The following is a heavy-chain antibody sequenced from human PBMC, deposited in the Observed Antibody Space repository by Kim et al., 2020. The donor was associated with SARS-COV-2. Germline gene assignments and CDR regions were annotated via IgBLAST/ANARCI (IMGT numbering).Heavy chain of an antibody. CDR3: ARVGYEDYDSSDYGMDV. J-gene: IGHJ6*01. D-gene: IGHD3-22*01. V-gene: IGHV3-48*03. Sequence: GALRLSCAASGFTFSSYEMNWVRQAPGKGLEWVSYISSSGSTIYYADSVKGRFTVSRDNAKNSLYLQMNSLRAEDTAVYYCARVGYEDYDSSDYGMDVW. CDR1: GFTFSSYE. CDR2: ISSSGSTI.